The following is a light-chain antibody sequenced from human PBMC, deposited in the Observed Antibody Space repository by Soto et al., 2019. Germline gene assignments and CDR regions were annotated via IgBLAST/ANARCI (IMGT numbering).Light chain of an antibody. CDR3: QQYNNWPPIP. V-gene: IGKV3-15*01. J-gene: IGKJ5*01. Sequence: EIVMTQSPATLSVSPGERATLSCRASQSVSSNLAWYQQKPGQAPRLLIYGASTRATGIPARFSGSGSGTEFTLTISSLQSEDFAVYYCQQYNNWPPIPFCQGPRLEIK. CDR1: QSVSSN. CDR2: GAS.